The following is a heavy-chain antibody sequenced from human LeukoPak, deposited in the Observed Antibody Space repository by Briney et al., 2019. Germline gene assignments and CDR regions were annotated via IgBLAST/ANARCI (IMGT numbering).Heavy chain of an antibody. CDR1: GYTVTSYG. D-gene: IGHD1-26*01. CDR2: ISAYNGNT. Sequence: GASLKVSCKASGYTVTSYGISWVRQAPGQGLEWMGWISAYNGNTNYAQKLQGRVTMTTDTSTSTAYMELRSLRSDDTAVYYCARDSGSYSGDYYYYMDVWGKGTPVTVSS. V-gene: IGHV1-18*01. J-gene: IGHJ6*03. CDR3: ARDSGSYSGDYYYYMDV.